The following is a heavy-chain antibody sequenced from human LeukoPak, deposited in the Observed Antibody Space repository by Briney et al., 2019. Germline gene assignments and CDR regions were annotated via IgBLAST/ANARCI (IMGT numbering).Heavy chain of an antibody. CDR3: ARERRIAAAGHSYAFDI. J-gene: IGHJ3*02. V-gene: IGHV3-11*04. CDR1: GFTFSDYY. CDR2: ISSSGSTI. D-gene: IGHD6-13*01. Sequence: GGSLRLSCAASGFTFSDYYMSWIRQAPGKGLEWVSYISSSGSTIYYADSVKGRFTISRDNAKNSLYLQMNSLRAEDTAVYYCARERRIAAAGHSYAFDIWGQGTMVTVSS.